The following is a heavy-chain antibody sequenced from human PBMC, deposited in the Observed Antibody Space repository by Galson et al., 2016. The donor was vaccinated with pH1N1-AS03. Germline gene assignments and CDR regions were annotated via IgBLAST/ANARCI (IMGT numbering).Heavy chain of an antibody. CDR2: VYSSGSA. D-gene: IGHD5-18*01. Sequence: LSLTCTVSGGFFGSHSWSWVRQSPGKGLECIGYVYSSGSAIYNPSFRSRVTISIDTSRNQFSLRVNSVTAADTAVYYCARYTYESAAGGYFFDYWGQGTLVTVSS. CDR3: ARYTYESAAGGYFFDY. J-gene: IGHJ4*02. CDR1: GGFFGSHS. V-gene: IGHV4-59*11.